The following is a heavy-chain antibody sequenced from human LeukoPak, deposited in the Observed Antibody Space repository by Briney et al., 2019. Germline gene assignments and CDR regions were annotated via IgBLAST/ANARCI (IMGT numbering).Heavy chain of an antibody. CDR3: ARAPRGGASDY. Sequence: ASVKVSCKASGYTFTSYAIGWVRQTPGQGLEWMGWISAYNGNTNYAQKLQGRVTMTTDTSTSTAYMELRSLRSDDTAVYYCARAPRGGASDYWGQGTLVTVSS. D-gene: IGHD1-26*01. CDR2: ISAYNGNT. V-gene: IGHV1-18*01. J-gene: IGHJ4*02. CDR1: GYTFTSYA.